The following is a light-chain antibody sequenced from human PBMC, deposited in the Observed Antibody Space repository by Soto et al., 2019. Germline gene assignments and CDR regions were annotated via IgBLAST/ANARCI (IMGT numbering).Light chain of an antibody. CDR1: SSNIGSNS. CDR3: AAWDDSLNGVV. V-gene: IGLV1-44*01. CDR2: SSN. Sequence: QSVLTQPPSASGTPGQRVTISCSGSSSNIGSNSVNWYQQLPGTAPKPLMYSSNQRPSGVPDRVSGSKSGTSASLAISGLQSEDEADYYCAAWDDSLNGVVFGGGTKLTVL. J-gene: IGLJ2*01.